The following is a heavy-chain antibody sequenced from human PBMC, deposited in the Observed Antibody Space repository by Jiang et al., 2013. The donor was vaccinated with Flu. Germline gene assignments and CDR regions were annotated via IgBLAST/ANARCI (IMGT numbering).Heavy chain of an antibody. CDR3: AREKEMGFHWYFDL. J-gene: IGHJ2*01. CDR2: INSDGSST. Sequence: VQLVESGGGLVQPGGSLRLSCAASGFTFSSYWMHWVRQAPGKGLVWVSRINSDGSSTSYADSVKGRFTISRDNAKDTLYLQMNSLRAEDTAVYYCAREKEMGFHWYFDLWGRGTLVTVSS. CDR1: GFTFSSYW. D-gene: IGHD5-24*01. V-gene: IGHV3-74*01.